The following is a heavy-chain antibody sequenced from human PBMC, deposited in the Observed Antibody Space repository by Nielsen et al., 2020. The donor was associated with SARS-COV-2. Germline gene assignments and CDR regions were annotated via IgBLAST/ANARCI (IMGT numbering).Heavy chain of an antibody. CDR3: ARVAHYYDSSGYLLSAFDI. Sequence: SETLSLTCTVSGGSISSYYWSWIRQPPGKGLEWIGYIYYSGSTNYNPSLKSRVTISVDTSKNQFSLKLSSVTAADTVVYYCARVAHYYDSSGYLLSAFDIWGQGTMVTVSS. D-gene: IGHD3-22*01. J-gene: IGHJ3*02. CDR1: GGSISSYY. V-gene: IGHV4-59*01. CDR2: IYYSGST.